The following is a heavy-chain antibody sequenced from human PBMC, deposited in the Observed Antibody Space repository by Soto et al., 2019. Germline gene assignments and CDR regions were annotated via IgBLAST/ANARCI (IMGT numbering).Heavy chain of an antibody. Sequence: GASVKVSCKASGGSFGNSAINWVRQTPGQGLEWLGGFIPVYRTLNYAQKFQGRVTITADESTGTAYMTLSSLASDDTAVYYFATRVIWIRYFTVDAWGKGSWVTVS. V-gene: IGHV1-69*13. J-gene: IGHJ6*03. CDR2: FIPVYRTL. D-gene: IGHD3-3*01. CDR1: GGSFGNSA. CDR3: ATRVIWIRYFTVDA.